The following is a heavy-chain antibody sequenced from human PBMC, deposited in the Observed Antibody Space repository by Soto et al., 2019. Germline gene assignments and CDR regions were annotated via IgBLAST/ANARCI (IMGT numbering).Heavy chain of an antibody. J-gene: IGHJ4*02. V-gene: IGHV4-31*03. D-gene: IGHD3-10*01. CDR1: GGSISSGGYY. Sequence: QVQLQESGPGLVKPSQTLSLTCTVSGGSISSGGYYWGWIRQHPGKGLEWIGYIYYRGSTYYNPSLKSRVTISVDTSKNQFALKLSSVTAADTAVYYCASIVSSAHGEFSDWGQGTLVTVSS. CDR3: ASIVSSAHGEFSD. CDR2: IYYRGST.